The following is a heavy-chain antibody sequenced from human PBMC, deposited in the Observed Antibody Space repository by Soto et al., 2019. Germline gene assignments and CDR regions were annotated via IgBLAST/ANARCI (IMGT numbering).Heavy chain of an antibody. Sequence: PSETRSLTCTVSGVSITSYFWSWIRQTPGKGLDWIGSISFSGATYSNPSLKGRAALSVDTSENHLSLTLNSVTSADTAVYYCARDGSSTANWIDPWGQGTLVTVSS. V-gene: IGHV4-59*12. CDR3: ARDGSSTANWIDP. CDR1: GVSITSYF. D-gene: IGHD2-2*01. J-gene: IGHJ5*02. CDR2: ISFSGAT.